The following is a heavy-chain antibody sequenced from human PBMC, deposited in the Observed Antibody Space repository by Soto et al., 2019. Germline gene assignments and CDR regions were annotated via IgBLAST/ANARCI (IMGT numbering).Heavy chain of an antibody. D-gene: IGHD3-3*01. J-gene: IGHJ5*02. V-gene: IGHV2-5*02. CDR3: APTSLFDFWTVYYTYTGFAP. Sequence: QITLKESGPTLVKPTQTLTLTCTFSGFSLSTSGVGVGWIRQPPGKALEWLALIYWDDDKRYSPSLKSSLPIPQDPSKTSTGPTTTTMDPLDTSPSSSAPTSLFDFWTVYYTYTGFAPLGPGSPVTGSS. CDR2: IYWDDDK. CDR1: GFSLSTSGVG.